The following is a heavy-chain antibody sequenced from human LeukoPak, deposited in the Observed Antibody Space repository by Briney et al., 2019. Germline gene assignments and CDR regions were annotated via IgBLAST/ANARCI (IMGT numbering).Heavy chain of an antibody. CDR2: IIPIFGTA. CDR3: ARSLGPVYYYGMDV. V-gene: IGHV1-69*13. Sequence: SVKVSCKASGGTFSSYAISWVRQAPGQGLEWMGGIIPIFGTANYAQKFQGRVTITADESTSAAYMELSSLRSEDTAVYYCARSLGPVYYYGMDVWGQGTTVTVSS. CDR1: GGTFSSYA. J-gene: IGHJ6*02.